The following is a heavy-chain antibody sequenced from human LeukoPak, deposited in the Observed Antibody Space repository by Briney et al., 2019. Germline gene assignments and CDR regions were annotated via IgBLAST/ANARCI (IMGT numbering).Heavy chain of an antibody. CDR2: IYYSGST. CDR1: GVSISGYY. J-gene: IGHJ4*02. Sequence: SETLSLTCTVSGVSISGYYYNWIRQPPGKGLEWIGYIYYSGSTNYNPSLKSRVTISLDTSKNQFSLKLSSVTAADTAVYHCARLVYDSRGYYFDYWGQGTLVTVSS. CDR3: ARLVYDSRGYYFDY. V-gene: IGHV4-59*08. D-gene: IGHD3-22*01.